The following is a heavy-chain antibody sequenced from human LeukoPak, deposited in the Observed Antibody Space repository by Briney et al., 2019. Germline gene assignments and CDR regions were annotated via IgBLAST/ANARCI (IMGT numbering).Heavy chain of an antibody. CDR3: GRKPADLGHLVVLAVVGCMDV. V-gene: IGHV4-61*02. CDR2: IYTSGNT. D-gene: IGHD2-21*01. Sequence: SQTLSLTCTVSGASLSFGSYYWSWIRQPAGKGLEWIGRIYTSGNTNYNPSLKSRVAISIDTSKNQFSLKQSSVTAADTAVFYCGRKPADLGHLVVLAVVGCMDVWGNGTTVTVSS. J-gene: IGHJ6*03. CDR1: GASLSFGSYY.